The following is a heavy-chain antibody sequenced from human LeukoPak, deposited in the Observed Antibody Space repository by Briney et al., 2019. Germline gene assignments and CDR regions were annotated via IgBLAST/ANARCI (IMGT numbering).Heavy chain of an antibody. CDR3: VRDSDTYGDHTTRRFDS. CDR2: IWYDGSNK. V-gene: IGHV3-33*01. CDR1: GFTFSSYG. D-gene: IGHD4-17*01. J-gene: IGHJ4*02. Sequence: PGGSLRLSCAASGFTFSSYGMHWVRQAPGKGLEWVAVIWYDGSNKYYADSVKGRFTISRDNSKNTLYLQMNSLRAEDTAVYHCVRDSDTYGDHTTRRFDSWGQGTLVTVSS.